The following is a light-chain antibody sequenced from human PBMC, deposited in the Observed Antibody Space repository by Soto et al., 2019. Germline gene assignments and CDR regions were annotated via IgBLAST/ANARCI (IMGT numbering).Light chain of an antibody. V-gene: IGLV2-14*03. J-gene: IGLJ2*01. Sequence: QSALTQPASVSGSPGQSITISCTGTSSDIGAYNFVSWYQQHPGKAPKLMLYDVNIRPSGVSNRFSGSQSGNTASLTISGLQADDEDDYYCTSWTTSSTMIFGGGTKVTVL. CDR2: DVN. CDR1: SSDIGAYNF. CDR3: TSWTTSSTMI.